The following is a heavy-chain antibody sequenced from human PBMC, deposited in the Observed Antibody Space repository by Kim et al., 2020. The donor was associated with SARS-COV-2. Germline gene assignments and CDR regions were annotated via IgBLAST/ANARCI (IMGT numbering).Heavy chain of an antibody. Sequence: KYHADSGKDRFTSSRDNSKNTLYLQMNSLRAEDTAVYYCARLNKRIAAAGWGQGTLVTVSS. CDR2: K. V-gene: IGHV3-30*01. J-gene: IGHJ4*02. D-gene: IGHD6-13*01. CDR3: ARLNKRIAAAG.